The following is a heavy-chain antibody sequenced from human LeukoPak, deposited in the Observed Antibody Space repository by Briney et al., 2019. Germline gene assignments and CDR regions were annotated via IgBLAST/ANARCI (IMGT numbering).Heavy chain of an antibody. CDR3: AGRAQTTGWSFDY. CDR1: GGSLTSYH. D-gene: IGHD6-19*01. CDR2: IHTSGST. Sequence: SETLSLTCLVSGGSLTSYHWTWIRQPAGKGLQWIGQIHTSGSTNYNPSLKSRVAMSVDTSKNQLSLDLSSVTAADTAVYYCAGRAQTTGWSFDYWGQGALVTVSS. J-gene: IGHJ4*02. V-gene: IGHV4-4*07.